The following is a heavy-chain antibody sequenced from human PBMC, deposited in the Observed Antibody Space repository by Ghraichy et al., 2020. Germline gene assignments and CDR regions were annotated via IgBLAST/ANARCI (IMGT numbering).Heavy chain of an antibody. CDR1: GGSISSSSYY. V-gene: IGHV4-39*01. CDR2: IYYSGST. CDR3: ATGRSSGFDP. D-gene: IGHD3-10*01. Sequence: SETLSLTCTVSGGSISSSSYYWGWIRQPPGKGLEWIGSIYYSGSTYYNPSLKSRVTISVDTSKNQFSLKLSSVTAADTAVYYCATGRSSGFDPWGQGTLVTVSS. J-gene: IGHJ5*02.